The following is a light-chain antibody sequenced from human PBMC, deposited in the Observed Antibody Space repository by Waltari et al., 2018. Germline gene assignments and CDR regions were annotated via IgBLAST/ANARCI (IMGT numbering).Light chain of an antibody. CDR3: QQRSNWPRT. CDR1: QSVSSY. V-gene: IGKV3-11*01. Sequence: EIVLKPCQVSVYLSPGDRATLSCRASQSVSSYLAWYQQKPGQAPRLLIYDASNRATGIPARFSGSGSGTDFTLTISSLEPEDFAVYYCQQRSNWPRTFGGGTKVEIK. CDR2: DAS. J-gene: IGKJ4*01.